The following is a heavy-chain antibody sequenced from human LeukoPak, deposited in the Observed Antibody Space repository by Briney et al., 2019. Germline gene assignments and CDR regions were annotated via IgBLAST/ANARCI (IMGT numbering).Heavy chain of an antibody. Sequence: SETLSLTCTVSGGSISSSSYYWGWIRQPPGKGLEWIGSIYYSGSTYYNPSLKSRVTISVDTSKNQFSLKLSSVTAADTAVYYCARDFGYYDILTGYYKGANWFDPWGQGTLVTVSS. CDR2: IYYSGST. CDR3: ARDFGYYDILTGYYKGANWFDP. D-gene: IGHD3-9*01. CDR1: GGSISSSSYY. J-gene: IGHJ5*02. V-gene: IGHV4-39*07.